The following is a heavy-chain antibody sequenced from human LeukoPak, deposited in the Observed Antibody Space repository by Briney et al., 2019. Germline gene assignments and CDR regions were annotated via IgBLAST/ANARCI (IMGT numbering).Heavy chain of an antibody. Sequence: ASVKVSCKASGYTFTNYDIHWVRQAPGQGLEWMGIINPSGGSTSYAQKSQGRVTMTRDTSTSTVYMELSSLRSEDTAVYYCARTSNSGWYSAELHYWGQGTLVTVSS. CDR3: ARTSNSGWYSAELHY. D-gene: IGHD6-19*01. J-gene: IGHJ4*02. CDR2: INPSGGST. V-gene: IGHV1-46*01. CDR1: GYTFTNYD.